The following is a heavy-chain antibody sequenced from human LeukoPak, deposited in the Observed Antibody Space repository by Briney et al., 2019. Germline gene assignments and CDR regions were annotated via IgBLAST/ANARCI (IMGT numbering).Heavy chain of an antibody. CDR3: AGRGLSTGWTFDY. CDR1: GGSIDTYY. V-gene: IGHV4-4*07. D-gene: IGHD6-19*01. J-gene: IGHJ4*01. CDR2: IHTSGRT. Sequence: PSETLSLTCSVSGGSIDTYYWSWIRQPAGKGLEWIAQIHTSGRTDFNPSLKRRVSISMDTPNNQFSLMISSVTAADTAIYYCAGRGLSTGWTFDYWGRGTLVTVSS.